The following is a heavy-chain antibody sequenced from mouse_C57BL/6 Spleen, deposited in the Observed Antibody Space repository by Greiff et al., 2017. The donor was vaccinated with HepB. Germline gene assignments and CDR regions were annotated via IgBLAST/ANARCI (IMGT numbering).Heavy chain of an antibody. CDR1: GYSFTGYY. D-gene: IGHD2-3*01. V-gene: IGHV1-42*01. CDR2: INPSTGGT. CDR3: ARCYDDGYSWFAY. J-gene: IGHJ3*01. Sequence: EVQLVESGPELVKPGASVKISCKASGYSFTGYYMNWVKQSPEKSLEWIGEINPSTGGTTYNQKFKAKATLTVDKSSSTAYMQLKSLTSEDSAVYYCARCYDDGYSWFAYWGQGTLVTVSA.